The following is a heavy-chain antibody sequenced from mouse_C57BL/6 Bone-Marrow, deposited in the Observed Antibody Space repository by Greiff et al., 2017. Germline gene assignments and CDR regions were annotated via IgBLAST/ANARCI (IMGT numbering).Heavy chain of an antibody. J-gene: IGHJ4*01. CDR3: ARANNSNPYAMDY. Sequence: EVQVLESGAGLANPGGSLTLSCAASGYTFTSYAMTWVRKTPDKRLEWVGTISAGGSYTYYPDNVMGSSTFSRDTATHNLCLVMSLLNSEDTDVYYCARANNSNPYAMDYWGQGTSVTVSA. D-gene: IGHD2-5*01. CDR2: ISAGGSYT. CDR1: GYTFTSYA. V-gene: IGHV5-4*01.